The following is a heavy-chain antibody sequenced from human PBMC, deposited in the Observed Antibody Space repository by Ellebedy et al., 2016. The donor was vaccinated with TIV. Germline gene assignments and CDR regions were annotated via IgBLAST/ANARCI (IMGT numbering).Heavy chain of an antibody. CDR1: GYDFSIYG. J-gene: IGHJ4*02. V-gene: IGHV1-18*04. D-gene: IGHD5-24*01. CDR3: ARTDLQSDY. Sequence: ASVKVSXXASGYDFSIYGISWVRQAPGQGLEWVDWITVSSGKTDYAQKFQDRVTMTTDTVTRTAYLELKSLKSDDTAVYYCARTDLQSDYWGQGTLVTVSS. CDR2: ITVSSGKT.